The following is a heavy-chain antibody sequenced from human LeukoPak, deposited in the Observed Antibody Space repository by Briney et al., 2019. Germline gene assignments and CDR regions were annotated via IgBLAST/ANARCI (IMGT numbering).Heavy chain of an antibody. CDR3: ASDSTTVRLAYYFDY. V-gene: IGHV3-30*04. D-gene: IGHD4-17*01. CDR2: ISYDGSSK. J-gene: IGHJ4*02. Sequence: GGSLRLSCAASGFTFSSYAMHWVGQAPGKGLEWVAVISYDGSSKYYADSVKGRFTISRDTYKNTLYLPMNRLRAEDTDVSYCASDSTTVRLAYYFDYCGQGPLATVSS. CDR1: GFTFSSYA.